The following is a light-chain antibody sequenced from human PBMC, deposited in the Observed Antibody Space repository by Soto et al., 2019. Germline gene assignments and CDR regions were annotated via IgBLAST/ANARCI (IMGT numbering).Light chain of an antibody. J-gene: IGLJ3*02. CDR2: EVS. V-gene: IGLV2-14*01. CDR3: RSYTSTNTL. Sequence: QSALTQPASVSWSPGQSISSSCTGTRSDVGAHDYVSWYQQHPGKAPKLMIYEVSYRPSGVSNRFSGSKSGNTASLTISGIQAEDEATYYCRSYTSTNTLFVGGTKLNAL. CDR1: RSDVGAHDY.